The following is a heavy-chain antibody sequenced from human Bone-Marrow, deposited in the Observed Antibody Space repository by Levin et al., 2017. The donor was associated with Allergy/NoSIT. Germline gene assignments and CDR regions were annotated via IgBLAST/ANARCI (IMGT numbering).Heavy chain of an antibody. J-gene: IGHJ4*02. Sequence: GESLTLSFSSSFFPFLLSLLPFFLPSPFPFLSFFSYISSSTSTIYYADSLKGRFTISRDNAKNSLYLQMNSLRDEDTAVYYCASRGHYNNYFDYWGQGTLVTVSS. CDR2: ISSSTSTI. D-gene: IGHD3-9*01. V-gene: IGHV3-48*02. CDR3: ASRGHYNNYFDY. CDR1: FFPFLLSL.